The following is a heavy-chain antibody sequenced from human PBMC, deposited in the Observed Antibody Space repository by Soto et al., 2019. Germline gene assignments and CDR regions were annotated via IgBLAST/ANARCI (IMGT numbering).Heavy chain of an antibody. J-gene: IGHJ6*02. D-gene: IGHD2-2*01. CDR3: ARDRGNYCSSTSGSRMDV. CDR1: GYTFTSYG. V-gene: IGHV1-18*01. Sequence: QVQLVQSGAEVKKPGASVKVSCKASGYTFTSYGISWVRQAPGQGLEWMGWISAYNGNTNYAQKLQGRVTMTTDTSTSTAYMELRSLRSDDTAVYYCARDRGNYCSSTSGSRMDVWGQGTTVTVSS. CDR2: ISAYNGNT.